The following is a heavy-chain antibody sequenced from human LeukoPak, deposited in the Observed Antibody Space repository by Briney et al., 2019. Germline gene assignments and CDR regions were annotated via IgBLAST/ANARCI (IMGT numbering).Heavy chain of an antibody. D-gene: IGHD2-15*01. V-gene: IGHV1-69*13. J-gene: IGHJ5*02. CDR1: GGTFSSYA. CDR2: IIPIFGTA. CDR3: ARGSVVVAATTWFDP. Sequence: SVKVSCKASGGTFSSYAISWVRQAPGQGLEWMRGIIPIFGTANYAQKFQGRVTITADESTSTAYMELSSLRSEDTAVYYCARGSVVVAATTWFDPWGQGTLVTVSS.